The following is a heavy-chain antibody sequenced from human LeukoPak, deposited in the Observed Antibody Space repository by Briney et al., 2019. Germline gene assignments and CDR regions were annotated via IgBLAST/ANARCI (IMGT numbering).Heavy chain of an antibody. CDR1: GFTFGGYH. CDR3: ASGRDISVAGPGGYFDY. D-gene: IGHD6-19*01. V-gene: IGHV3-11*01. CDR2: VSPGGHTV. J-gene: IGHJ4*02. Sequence: PGGSLRLSCAASGFTFGGYHMNWIRQAPGKGLEWISYVSPGGHTVYFADSVKGRFTLSRDNAKNSLYLQMNSPTAEDTAVYFCASGRDISVAGPGGYFDYWGQGALVTVSS.